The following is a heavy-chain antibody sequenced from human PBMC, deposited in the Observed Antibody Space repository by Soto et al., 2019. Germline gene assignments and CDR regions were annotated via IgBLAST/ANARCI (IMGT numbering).Heavy chain of an antibody. Sequence: QVQLVESGGGVVQPGRSLRLSCAASVFTFSNYAMHWVRQAPGKGLEWVAVISDDGSNTYYADSVKGRFTISRDNPKNTLYLQTNSLRAEDTAVYYCVKVGGYDGYEPLDKWGQGTLVTVSS. CDR1: VFTFSNYA. CDR2: ISDDGSNT. V-gene: IGHV3-30*18. J-gene: IGHJ4*02. D-gene: IGHD5-12*01. CDR3: VKVGGYDGYEPLDK.